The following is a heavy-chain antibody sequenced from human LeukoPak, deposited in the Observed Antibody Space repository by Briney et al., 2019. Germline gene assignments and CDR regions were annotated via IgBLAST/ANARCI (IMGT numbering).Heavy chain of an antibody. V-gene: IGHV3-74*01. CDR2: INSDGSST. CDR1: GFTFSNYW. D-gene: IGHD2-15*01. Sequence: GGSLRLSCAASGFTFSNYWMHWVRQAPGKGLVWVSRINSDGSSTRYADSVKGRFTISGDNAKNTLHLQMNSLRAEDTAVYYCARDYRRSDCSGGSCYPDYWGQGILVTVSS. CDR3: ARDYRRSDCSGGSCYPDY. J-gene: IGHJ4*02.